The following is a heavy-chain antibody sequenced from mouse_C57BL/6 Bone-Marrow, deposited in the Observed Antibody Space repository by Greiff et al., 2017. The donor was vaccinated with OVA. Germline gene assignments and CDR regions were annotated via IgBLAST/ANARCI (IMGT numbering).Heavy chain of an antibody. D-gene: IGHD1-1*01. CDR1: GFSLTSYG. CDR2: IWSDGST. Sequence: VNVVESGPGLVAPSQSLSITCTVSGFSLTSYGVHWVRQPPGKGLEWLVVIWSDGSTTYNSAPKSRLSISKDNSKSQVFLKMNSLQTDDTAMYYCARHGNYGSSYGFAYWGQGTLVTVSA. J-gene: IGHJ3*01. V-gene: IGHV2-6-1*01. CDR3: ARHGNYGSSYGFAY.